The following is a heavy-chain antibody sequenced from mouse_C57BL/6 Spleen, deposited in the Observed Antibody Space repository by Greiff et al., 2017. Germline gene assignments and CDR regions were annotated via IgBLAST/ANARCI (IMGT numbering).Heavy chain of an antibody. V-gene: IGHV14-3*01. CDR3: AYGYDDAMDY. J-gene: IGHJ4*01. Sequence: EVKLQESVAELARPGASVKLSCTASGFNIKNTYMHWVKQRPEQGLEWIGRIDPANGNTKYAPKFQGKATVTADTSSNTAYLQLSSLTSEDTASYCGAYGYDDAMDYWGQGTSVTVSS. D-gene: IGHD2-2*01. CDR1: GFNIKNTY. CDR2: IDPANGNT.